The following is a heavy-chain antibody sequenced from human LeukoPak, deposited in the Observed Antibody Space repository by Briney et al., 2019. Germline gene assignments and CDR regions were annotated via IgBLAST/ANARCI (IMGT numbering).Heavy chain of an antibody. CDR3: AREDSSSWYGTVAFDY. J-gene: IGHJ4*02. D-gene: IGHD6-13*01. CDR2: ISAYNDNT. V-gene: IGHV1-18*01. Sequence: ASVKVSCKPPGYTFTSYGISWVRQAPRQRVEWMGWISAYNDNTNYAQKLQGRVTMSTDTSTSTAYMELRSLRSDDTAVYYCAREDSSSWYGTVAFDYWGQGTLVTVSS. CDR1: GYTFTSYG.